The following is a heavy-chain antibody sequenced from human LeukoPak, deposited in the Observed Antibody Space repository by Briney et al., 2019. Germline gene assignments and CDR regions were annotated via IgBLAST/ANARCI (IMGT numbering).Heavy chain of an antibody. V-gene: IGHV1-46*01. CDR1: GYTFTSYY. J-gene: IGHJ4*02. CDR2: INPSGGST. D-gene: IGHD2-2*01. CDR3: ARALRYCSTTSCQYYFDY. Sequence: ASVKVSCKASGYTFTSYYTHWVRRAPGQGLEWMGIINPSGGSTSYAQKFQGRVTMTRNTSISTAYMELSSLKSEDTAVYYCARALRYCSTTSCQYYFDYWGQGTLVTVSS.